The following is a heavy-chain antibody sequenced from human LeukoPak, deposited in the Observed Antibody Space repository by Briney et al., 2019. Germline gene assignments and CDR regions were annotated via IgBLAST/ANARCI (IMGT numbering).Heavy chain of an antibody. J-gene: IGHJ4*02. CDR1: GGSFSGYY. V-gene: IGHV4-34*01. CDR2: INHSGST. CDR3: ASRERQYYYGSGSYYNY. D-gene: IGHD3-10*01. Sequence: SETLSLTCAVYGGSFSGYYWSWIRQPPGKGLEWIGDINHSGSTNYNPSLKSRVTISVDTAKNQFYLKLSSVTAADTAVYYCASRERQYYYGSGSYYNYWGQGTLVTVSS.